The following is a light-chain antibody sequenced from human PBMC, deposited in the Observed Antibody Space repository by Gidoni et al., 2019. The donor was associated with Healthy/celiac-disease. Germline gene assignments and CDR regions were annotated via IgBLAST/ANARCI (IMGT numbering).Light chain of an antibody. CDR3: CSDAGRYTWGV. Sequence: QSALTQPRSVSGSPGQSVTISCTGTSIDVGGYNYVPWYQQHPGKAPKLMIYDVSKRPSGVPDRFAGSKSGNTASLTSSGLQAEDEADYYCCSDAGRYTWGVFGGGTKLTVL. V-gene: IGLV2-11*01. CDR1: SIDVGGYNY. CDR2: DVS. J-gene: IGLJ2*01.